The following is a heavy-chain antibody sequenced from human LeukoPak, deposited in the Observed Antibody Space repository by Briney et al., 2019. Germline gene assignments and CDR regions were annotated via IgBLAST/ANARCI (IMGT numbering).Heavy chain of an antibody. Sequence: PSDTLSLTCTVSGGSISSSSYYWGWIRQPPGKGLEWIGSIYYSGSTYYNPSLKSGVTISVDTSKNQFSLKLSSVTAADTAVYYCASLLTGYYKGVASSSSRQDYWGQGTLVTVSS. CDR3: ASLLTGYYKGVASSSSRQDY. D-gene: IGHD3-9*01. V-gene: IGHV4-39*01. CDR1: GGSISSSSYY. CDR2: IYYSGST. J-gene: IGHJ4*02.